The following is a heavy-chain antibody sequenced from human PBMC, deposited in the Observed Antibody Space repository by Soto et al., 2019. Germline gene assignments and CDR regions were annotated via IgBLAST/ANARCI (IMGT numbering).Heavy chain of an antibody. J-gene: IGHJ5*02. CDR3: ARSAAAGVNWFDP. D-gene: IGHD6-13*01. V-gene: IGHV4-59*08. CDR1: GGSISSYY. CDR2: IHYSGST. Sequence: SETLSLTCTVSGGSISSYYWSWIRQPPGKGLEWIGYIHYSGSTNYNPSLKSRVTISVDTSKNQFSLKLSSVTAADTAVYYCARSAAAGVNWFDPWGQGTLVTVSS.